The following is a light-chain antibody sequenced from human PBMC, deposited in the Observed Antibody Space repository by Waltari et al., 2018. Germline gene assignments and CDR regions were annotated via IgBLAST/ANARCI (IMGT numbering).Light chain of an antibody. Sequence: SYELTQPPSVSVSPGQTARIPCPGEALPKQYVYWYQQKPGQAPLIVIHQDTERPSGIPERFSGSSSGTTGTLIISGVEADDEADYYCQSADSSGTQKVFGGGTKLTVL. CDR3: QSADSSGTQKV. V-gene: IGLV3-25*03. CDR2: QDT. J-gene: IGLJ3*02. CDR1: ALPKQY.